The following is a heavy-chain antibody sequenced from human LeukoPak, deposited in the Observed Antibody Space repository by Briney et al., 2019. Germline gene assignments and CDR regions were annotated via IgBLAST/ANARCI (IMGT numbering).Heavy chain of an antibody. CDR1: GFTVSSNY. CDR3: ASSNGYSLFDY. V-gene: IGHV3-53*01. CDR2: IYSGGST. J-gene: IGHJ4*02. D-gene: IGHD5-24*01. Sequence: GGSLRLSCAASGFTVSSNYMSWVRQAPGKGLEWVSVIYSGGSTYYADSVKGRFTISRDNSKNTLYLQMNSLRAEDTAVYYCASSNGYSLFDYWGQGTLVTVSS.